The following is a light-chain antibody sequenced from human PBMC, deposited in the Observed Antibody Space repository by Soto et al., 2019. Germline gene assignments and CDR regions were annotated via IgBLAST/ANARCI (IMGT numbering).Light chain of an antibody. V-gene: IGKV3-15*01. Sequence: TVMTQSPAALSVSPGDRASLSCRASQSVGDNLAWYQVRPGQSPRLLIYDASTRATGVPVRFTGSGSGTEFTLTIASLQSDDIAIYYCQQYDDWPPRTLGRETKV. CDR1: QSVGDN. CDR2: DAS. CDR3: QQYDDWPPRT. J-gene: IGKJ4*01.